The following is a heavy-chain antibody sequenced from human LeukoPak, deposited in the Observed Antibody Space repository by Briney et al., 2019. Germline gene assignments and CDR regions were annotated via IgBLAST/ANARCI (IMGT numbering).Heavy chain of an antibody. D-gene: IGHD2-2*01. CDR3: AREQRAYCSSTSCYALQYYFDY. Sequence: ASVKVSCKASGYTFTSYGISWVRQAPGQGREWMGWISAYNGNTNYAQKLQDRVTMTTDTSTSTAYMELRSLRSDDTAVYYCAREQRAYCSSTSCYALQYYFDYWGQGTLVTVSS. CDR1: GYTFTSYG. V-gene: IGHV1-18*01. CDR2: ISAYNGNT. J-gene: IGHJ4*02.